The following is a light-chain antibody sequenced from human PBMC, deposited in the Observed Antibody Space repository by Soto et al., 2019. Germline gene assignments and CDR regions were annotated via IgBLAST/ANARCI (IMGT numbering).Light chain of an antibody. V-gene: IGKV3-20*01. J-gene: IGKJ5*01. CDR3: QQYGSPPPIT. Sequence: EIVLTQSPGTLSLSPGERATLSCRASQSVSSSYLAWYQQKPGQAPRLLIWGASSRATGIPDRFSGSGSGTDFTLTISRLEPEDFAVYYCQQYGSPPPITFGQGTRLEIK. CDR2: GAS. CDR1: QSVSSSY.